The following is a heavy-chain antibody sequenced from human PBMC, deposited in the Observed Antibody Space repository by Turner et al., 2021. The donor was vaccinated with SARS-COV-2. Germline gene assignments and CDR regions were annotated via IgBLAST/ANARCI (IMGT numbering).Heavy chain of an antibody. CDR2: ISGSGDNT. J-gene: IGHJ4*02. V-gene: IGHV3-23*01. CDR1: GFTFRSYA. CDR3: AKGGDHGDY. D-gene: IGHD2-21*02. Sequence: VQLLESGGGLVLPGGSLRLFCAASGFTFRSYAMSWVRQAAGKGLEWVAAISGSGDNTYYADSVKGRFTISRDNSKNKLYMQMNSLRAEDTDVYYCAKGGDHGDYWGQGTLVTVSS.